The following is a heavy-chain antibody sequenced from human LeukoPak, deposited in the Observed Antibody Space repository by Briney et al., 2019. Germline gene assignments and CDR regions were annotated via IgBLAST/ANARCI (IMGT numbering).Heavy chain of an antibody. Sequence: GGSLRLSCAASGFTFSSYAMHWVRQTPGKGLEYVSAISSNGGSTYYANSVKGRFTISRDNSKNTLYLQMGSLRAEDMAVYYCARGSGGGDWSDYWGPGTLVTVSS. CDR1: GFTFSSYA. CDR2: ISSNGGST. J-gene: IGHJ4*02. D-gene: IGHD2-21*02. V-gene: IGHV3-64*01. CDR3: ARGSGGGDWSDY.